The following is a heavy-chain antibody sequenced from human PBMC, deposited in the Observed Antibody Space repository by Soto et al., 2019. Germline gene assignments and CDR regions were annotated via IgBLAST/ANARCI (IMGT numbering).Heavy chain of an antibody. V-gene: IGHV5-10-1*01. Sequence: GESLKISCKGSGYSFTSYWISWVRQMPGKGLEWMGRIDPSDSYTNYSPSFQGHVTISADKSISTAYLQWSSLKASDTAMYYCASHWIVVVGPLYYYYCMDVWGQGTTVTVS. J-gene: IGHJ6*02. CDR1: GYSFTSYW. CDR2: IDPSDSYT. CDR3: ASHWIVVVGPLYYYYCMDV. D-gene: IGHD3-22*01.